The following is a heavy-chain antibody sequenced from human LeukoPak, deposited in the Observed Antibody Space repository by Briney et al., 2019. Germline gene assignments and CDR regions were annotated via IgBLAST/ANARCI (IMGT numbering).Heavy chain of an antibody. Sequence: SVKASCKASGYTFTGYYMHWVRQAPGQGLEWMGWINPNSVGTNYAQKFQGRVTMTRDTSISTAYMELSRVRSDDTAVYYCARDKAPSGWHKRWWFDPWGQGTLVTVSS. CDR2: INPNSVGT. D-gene: IGHD6-19*01. CDR1: GYTFTGYY. CDR3: ARDKAPSGWHKRWWFDP. J-gene: IGHJ5*02. V-gene: IGHV1-2*02.